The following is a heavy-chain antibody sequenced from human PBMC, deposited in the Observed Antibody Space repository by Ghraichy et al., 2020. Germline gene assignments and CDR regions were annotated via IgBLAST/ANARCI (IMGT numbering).Heavy chain of an antibody. D-gene: IGHD1-1*01. Sequence: GGSLRLSCAASGFTFSAHGMSWVRQAPGKGLEWVSVISGGGGDTYYADSVKGRFTVSRDNSKNTLHLQMRSLRAEDTAVYYCAKERGETGTTFGCFNIWGQGTMVSVSS. CDR2: ISGGGGDT. J-gene: IGHJ3*02. CDR3: AKERGETGTTFGCFNI. V-gene: IGHV3-23*01. CDR1: GFTFSAHG.